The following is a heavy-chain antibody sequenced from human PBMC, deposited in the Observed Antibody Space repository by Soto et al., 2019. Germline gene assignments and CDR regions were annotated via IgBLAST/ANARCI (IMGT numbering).Heavy chain of an antibody. Sequence: ASVKVSCKASGYTFTSYGISWVRQAPGQGLERMGWISAYNGNTNYAQKLQGRVTMTTDTSTSTAYMELRSLRSDDTAVYFCARDLKAVPAANFDYWGQGTLVTVSS. CDR2: ISAYNGNT. CDR1: GYTFTSYG. D-gene: IGHD2-2*01. V-gene: IGHV1-18*01. CDR3: ARDLKAVPAANFDY. J-gene: IGHJ4*02.